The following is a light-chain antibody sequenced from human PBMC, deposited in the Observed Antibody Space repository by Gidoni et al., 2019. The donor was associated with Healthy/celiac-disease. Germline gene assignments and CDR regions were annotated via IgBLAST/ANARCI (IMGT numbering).Light chain of an antibody. J-gene: IGLJ3*02. Sequence: QSALTQPASVSGSPGQSITISCTGTSSDVGSYNLVSWYQQHPGKAPKLMIYEVSKRPSGVSNRFSGSKSGNTASLTISGLQAEDEADYYGCSYAGSSTWVVGGGTKLTVL. CDR2: EVS. CDR3: CSYAGSSTWV. V-gene: IGLV2-23*02. CDR1: SSDVGSYNL.